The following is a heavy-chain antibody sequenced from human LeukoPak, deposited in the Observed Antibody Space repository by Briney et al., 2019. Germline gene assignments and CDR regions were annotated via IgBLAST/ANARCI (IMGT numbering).Heavy chain of an antibody. Sequence: GGSLRLSCAASGFTSSSYAMSWVRQAPGKGLEWVSTISGSGGSTYYADSVKGRFTISRDNSKNTLYLQMNSLRAEDTAVYYCTRGYTFGNFDYWGQGTLVTVSS. J-gene: IGHJ4*02. CDR3: TRGYTFGNFDY. CDR2: ISGSGGST. D-gene: IGHD5-12*01. CDR1: GFTSSSYA. V-gene: IGHV3-23*01.